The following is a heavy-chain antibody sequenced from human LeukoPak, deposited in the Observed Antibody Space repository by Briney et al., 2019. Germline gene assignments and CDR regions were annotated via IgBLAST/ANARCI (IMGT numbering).Heavy chain of an antibody. V-gene: IGHV4-59*01. Sequence: PSETLSLTCTVSGGSISSYYWSWIRQPPGKGLEWIGYIYYSGSTNYNPSLKSRVTISVDTSKNQFSLKLSSVTAADTAVYYCARAPRDYDYVWGSYRSPHGAFDIWGQGTMVTVSS. CDR3: ARAPRDYDYVWGSYRSPHGAFDI. D-gene: IGHD3-16*02. CDR1: GGSISSYY. CDR2: IYYSGST. J-gene: IGHJ3*02.